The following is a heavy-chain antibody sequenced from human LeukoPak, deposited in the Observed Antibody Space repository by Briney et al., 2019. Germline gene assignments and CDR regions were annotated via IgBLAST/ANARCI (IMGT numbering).Heavy chain of an antibody. D-gene: IGHD3-22*01. CDR3: AGDGSSGYYWLDAFDI. V-gene: IGHV3-21*01. CDR2: ISSSSSYI. J-gene: IGHJ3*02. CDR1: GFTFSSYA. Sequence: PGGSLRLSCAASGFTFSSYAMSWVRQAPGKGLEWVSSISSSSSYIYYADSVKGRFTISRDNAKNSLYLQMNSLRAEDTAVYYCAGDGSSGYYWLDAFDIWGQGTMVTVSS.